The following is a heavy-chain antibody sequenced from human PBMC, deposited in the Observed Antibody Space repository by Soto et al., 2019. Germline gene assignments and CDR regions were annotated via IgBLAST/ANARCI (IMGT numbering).Heavy chain of an antibody. Sequence: SETLSLTCTVSGGSISSYYWSWIRQHPGKGLEWIGYIYYSGSTHYNPSLKSRFTISVDTSKNQFSLEVSSVTAADTAVYYCARVSGYVSAFDIWGQGTMVTVSS. CDR2: IYYSGST. J-gene: IGHJ3*02. CDR3: ARVSGYVSAFDI. D-gene: IGHD5-12*01. CDR1: GGSISSYY. V-gene: IGHV4-59*06.